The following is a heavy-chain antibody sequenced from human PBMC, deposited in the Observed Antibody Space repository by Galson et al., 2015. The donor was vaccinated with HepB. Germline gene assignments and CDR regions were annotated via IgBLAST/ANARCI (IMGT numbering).Heavy chain of an antibody. J-gene: IGHJ6*02. V-gene: IGHV3-48*01. CDR1: GVTIPSYS. Sequence: SLRLSCAASGVTIPSYSMNWVRKAPGKGLEWLVYICAGRSTIFFAASVKGRFTISSDKAKKFLYLHMNSLRGEDTAVYYCARNPSSYDYYNMDVWGHGTTVTVSS. CDR2: ICAGRSTI. CDR3: ARNPSSYDYYNMDV.